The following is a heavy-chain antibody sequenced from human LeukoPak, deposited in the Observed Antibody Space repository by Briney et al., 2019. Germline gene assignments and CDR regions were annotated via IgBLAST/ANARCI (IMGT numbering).Heavy chain of an antibody. CDR1: GGSISSGGYS. CDR3: AREGLWFGAGAFDI. V-gene: IGHV4-61*08. D-gene: IGHD3-10*01. CDR2: IYYSGST. Sequence: PSETLSLTCAVSGGSISSGGYSWSWIRQPPGKGLEWIGYIYYSGSTNYNPSLKSRVTISVDTSKNQFSLKLSSVTAADTAVYYCAREGLWFGAGAFDIWGQGTMVTVSS. J-gene: IGHJ3*02.